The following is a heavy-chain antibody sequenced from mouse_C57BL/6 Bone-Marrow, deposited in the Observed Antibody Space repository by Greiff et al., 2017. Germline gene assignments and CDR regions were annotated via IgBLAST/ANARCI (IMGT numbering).Heavy chain of an antibody. J-gene: IGHJ3*01. V-gene: IGHV3-6*01. Sequence: EVKLMESGPGLVKPSQSLSLTCSVTGYSITSCYYWNWIRQFPGNKLEWMGYISYDGSNNYNPSLKNRISITRDTTTNQFFLKLNSVTTEDTATYDGGRDDYGSRGGARFAYWGQGKLVTVAA. CDR1: GYSITSCYY. CDR2: ISYDGSN. D-gene: IGHD1-1*01. CDR3: GRDDYGSRGGARFAY.